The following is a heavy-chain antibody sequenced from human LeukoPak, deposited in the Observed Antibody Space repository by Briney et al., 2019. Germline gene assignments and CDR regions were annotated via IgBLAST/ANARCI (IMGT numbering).Heavy chain of an antibody. CDR1: GFTFSSCA. CDR2: ISGSGAEI. Sequence: GGSLRLSCAAAGFTFSSCAMSWVRQAPGKGLEWVSAISGSGAEIYYADSVKGRFTISRDNSKNTLYLQMNSLRAEDTAVYYCAKEGVQTPSDWYFDLWGRGTLVTVSS. J-gene: IGHJ2*01. CDR3: AKEGVQTPSDWYFDL. D-gene: IGHD4/OR15-4a*01. V-gene: IGHV3-23*01.